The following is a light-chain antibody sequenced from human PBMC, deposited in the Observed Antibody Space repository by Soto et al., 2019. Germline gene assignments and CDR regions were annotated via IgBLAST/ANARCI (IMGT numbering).Light chain of an antibody. CDR1: SSDVGGYNY. J-gene: IGLJ1*01. V-gene: IGLV2-14*01. Sequence: QSALTQPASVSGSPGQSITISCTGTSSDVGGYNYVSWYQQHPGKAPKLIIYEVSNRPSGVSNRFSGSKSGNTASLTIPGLQAEDEADYYCNSYTSKSTGVFGPGTKLTVL. CDR2: EVS. CDR3: NSYTSKSTGV.